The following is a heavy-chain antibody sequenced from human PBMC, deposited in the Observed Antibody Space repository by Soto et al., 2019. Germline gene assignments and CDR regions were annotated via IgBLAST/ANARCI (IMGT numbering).Heavy chain of an antibody. D-gene: IGHD6-19*01. Sequence: QVQLVESGGGVVQPGRSLRLSCAASGFTFSSYSMHWVRQAPGKGLEWVAVISYDGSNKYYADSVKGRFTISRDNSKNTLSLQMKSLRAEDTAVYYCARGAGITVAATSFDYWGQGPLVTVSS. CDR1: GFTFSSYS. CDR3: ARGAGITVAATSFDY. CDR2: ISYDGSNK. J-gene: IGHJ4*02. V-gene: IGHV3-30-3*01.